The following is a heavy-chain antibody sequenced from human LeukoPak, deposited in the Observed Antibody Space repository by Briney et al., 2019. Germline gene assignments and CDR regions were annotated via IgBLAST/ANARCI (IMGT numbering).Heavy chain of an antibody. V-gene: IGHV1-69*13. Sequence: ASVKVSCKASGYTFTSYGISWVRQAPGQGLEWMGGIIPIFGTANYAQKFQGRVTITADESTSTAYMELSSLRSEDTAVYYCARDRGIEDSSGTHGAFDIWGQGTMVTVSS. J-gene: IGHJ3*02. D-gene: IGHD3-22*01. CDR3: ARDRGIEDSSGTHGAFDI. CDR1: GYTFTSYG. CDR2: IIPIFGTA.